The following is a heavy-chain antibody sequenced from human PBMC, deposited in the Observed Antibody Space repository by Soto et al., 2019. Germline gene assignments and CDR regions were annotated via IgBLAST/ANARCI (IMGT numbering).Heavy chain of an antibody. Sequence: PSETLSLTCTVSGGSISSYYWSWIRQPPGKGLEWIGYIYYSGSTNYNPSLKSRVTISVDTSKNQFSLKLSSVTAADTAVYYCARGVAAAGPFDYWGQGTPVTVSA. D-gene: IGHD6-13*01. CDR1: GGSISSYY. J-gene: IGHJ4*02. V-gene: IGHV4-59*01. CDR3: ARGVAAAGPFDY. CDR2: IYYSGST.